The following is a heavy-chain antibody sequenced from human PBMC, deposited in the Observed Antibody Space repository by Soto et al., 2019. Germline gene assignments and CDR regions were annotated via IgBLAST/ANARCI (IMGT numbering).Heavy chain of an antibody. D-gene: IGHD3-9*01. CDR3: ASGLPGFEDAFDI. CDR1: GYTFTSYY. V-gene: IGHV1-46*01. Sequence: ASVKVSCKASGYTFTSYYMHWVRQAPGQGLEWMGIINPSGGSTIYAQKFQGRVTMTRDTSTSTVYMELSSLRSEDTAVYYCASGLPGFEDAFDIWGQGTMVTVS. J-gene: IGHJ3*02. CDR2: INPSGGST.